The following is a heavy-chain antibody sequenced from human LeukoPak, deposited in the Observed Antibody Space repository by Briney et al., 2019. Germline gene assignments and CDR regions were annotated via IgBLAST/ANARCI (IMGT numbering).Heavy chain of an antibody. V-gene: IGHV3-48*01. Sequence: GGSLRLSCAASAFSFSAYSMNWVRQAPGKGLEWVSYISSSSRTTYYADSVKGRFTISRDNAKNPLYLQMNSVRAEDTAVYYCAGRGLNSGSGTYYGCWGQGILVTVSS. CDR1: AFSFSAYS. D-gene: IGHD3-10*01. CDR3: AGRGLNSGSGTYYGC. CDR2: ISSSSRTT. J-gene: IGHJ4*02.